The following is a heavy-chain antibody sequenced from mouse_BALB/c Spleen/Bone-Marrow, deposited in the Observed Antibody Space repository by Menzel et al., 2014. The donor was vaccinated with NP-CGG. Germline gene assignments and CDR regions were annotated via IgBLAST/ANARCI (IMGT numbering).Heavy chain of an antibody. CDR3: ARTMIYYYAMDY. CDR2: VNPYNDGT. D-gene: IGHD2-4*01. CDR1: GYTFTNFV. J-gene: IGHJ4*01. V-gene: IGHV1-14*01. Sequence: EVKLMESGPELVKPGASVRVSCKASGYTFTNFVIYWVKQRPGQGLEWIGYVNPYNDGTKYNEKFKGKATLTSDKSSTTAYMELSSLTSEDSAVYYCARTMIYYYAMDYWGQGTSVTVSS.